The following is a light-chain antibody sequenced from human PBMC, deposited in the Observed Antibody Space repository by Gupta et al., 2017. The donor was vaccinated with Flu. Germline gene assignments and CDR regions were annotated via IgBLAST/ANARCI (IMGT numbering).Light chain of an antibody. V-gene: IGLV2-14*01. CDR1: SSDVGAVYNS. CDR3: STYTTRTTWV. J-gene: IGLJ2*01. CDR2: EVS. Sequence: GQSITISCPGPSSDVGAVYNSVSCYQQHAGKAPKLLIYEVSTRPAGVADRFSGSKSGNTASLTISGHQAEDEADYYCSTYTTRTTWVFGGGTKLTV.